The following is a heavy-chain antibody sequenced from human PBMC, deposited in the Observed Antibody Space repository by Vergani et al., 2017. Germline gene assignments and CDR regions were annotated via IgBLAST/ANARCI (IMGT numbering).Heavy chain of an antibody. J-gene: IGHJ4*02. Sequence: EVQLLESGGGLVQPGGSLRLSCAASGFPFSSYAMSWVRQAPGKGLEWVSAISGSGGSTYYADSVKGRFTISRDNSKNTLYLQMNSLRAEDTAVYYCAKDPSYYYDSNNYWGQGTLVTVSS. V-gene: IGHV3-23*01. D-gene: IGHD3-22*01. CDR3: AKDPSYYYDSNNY. CDR1: GFPFSSYA. CDR2: ISGSGGST.